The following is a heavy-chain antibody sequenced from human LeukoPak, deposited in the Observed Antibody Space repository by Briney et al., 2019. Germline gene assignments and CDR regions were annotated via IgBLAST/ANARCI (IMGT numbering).Heavy chain of an antibody. CDR3: AREDSRDQWFDP. J-gene: IGHJ5*02. D-gene: IGHD6-13*01. CDR1: GGSISSYY. CDR2: IYYSGST. Sequence: SETLSLTCTVSGGSISSYYWSWIRQPPGKGLEWIGYIYYSGSTNYNPSLKSRVTISVDTSKNQFSLKLSSVTAADTAVYYCAREDSRDQWFDPWGQGTLVTVSS. V-gene: IGHV4-59*01.